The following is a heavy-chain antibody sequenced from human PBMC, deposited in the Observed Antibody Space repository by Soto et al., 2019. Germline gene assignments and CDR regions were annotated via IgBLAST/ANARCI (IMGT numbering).Heavy chain of an antibody. V-gene: IGHV1-69*02. J-gene: IGHJ3*02. Sequence: QVQLVQSGAEVKKPGSSVKVSCKASGGTFSSYTISWVRRAPGQGLEWMGRIIPILGIANYAQKFQGRVTVTADKSTSTAYMELSSLGSEDTAVYYCARLTIGYAFDIWGQGTMVTVSS. CDR3: ARLTIGYAFDI. D-gene: IGHD3-10*01. CDR1: GGTFSSYT. CDR2: IIPILGIA.